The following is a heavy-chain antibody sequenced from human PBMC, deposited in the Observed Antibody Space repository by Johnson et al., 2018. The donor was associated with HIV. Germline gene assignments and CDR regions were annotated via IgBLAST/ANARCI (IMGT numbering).Heavy chain of an antibody. CDR3: ARERSGWYGDAFDI. V-gene: IGHV3-7*05. J-gene: IGHJ3*02. CDR1: GFTFSDYY. Sequence: VQLVESGGGLVKPGGSLRLSCAASGFTFSDYYMSWIRQAPGKGLEWVANIKQDGSEKYYVDSVKGRFTISRDNAKNSLYLQMNSLRAEDTAVYYCARERSGWYGDAFDIWGQGTMVTVSS. CDR2: IKQDGSEK. D-gene: IGHD6-19*01.